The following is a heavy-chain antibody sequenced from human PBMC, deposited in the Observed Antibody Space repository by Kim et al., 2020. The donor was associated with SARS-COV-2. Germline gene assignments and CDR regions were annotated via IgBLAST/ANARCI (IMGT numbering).Heavy chain of an antibody. Sequence: SVKVSCKAAGGSLNRYAINWVRQAPGQGLMWMGSIIPIFGTVNYAQMFQGRVSITADGSMTTAYLELNSLTSEDTAVYYCARGSIATPTTEGRLDHWGQGVVVTVPS. D-gene: IGHD1-1*01. V-gene: IGHV1-69*13. J-gene: IGHJ4*02. CDR1: GGSLNRYA. CDR2: IIPIFGTV. CDR3: ARGSIATPTTEGRLDH.